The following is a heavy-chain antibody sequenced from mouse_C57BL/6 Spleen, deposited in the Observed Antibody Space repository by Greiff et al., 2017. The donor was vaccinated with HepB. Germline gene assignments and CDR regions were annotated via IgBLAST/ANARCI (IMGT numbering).Heavy chain of an antibody. Sequence: VQLQQSGPGLVQPSQSLSITCTVSGFSLTSYGVHWVRQSPGKGLEWLGVIWSGGSTDYNAAFISRLSISKDNSKSQVFFKMNSLQADDTAIYYCARHLRYYAMDYWGQGTSVTVSS. CDR1: GFSLTSYG. CDR3: ARHLRYYAMDY. J-gene: IGHJ4*01. D-gene: IGHD1-1*01. V-gene: IGHV2-2*01. CDR2: IWSGGST.